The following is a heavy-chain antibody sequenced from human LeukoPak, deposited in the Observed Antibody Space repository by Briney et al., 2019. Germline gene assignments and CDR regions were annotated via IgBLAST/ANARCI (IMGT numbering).Heavy chain of an antibody. V-gene: IGHV3-7*01. J-gene: IGHJ4*02. CDR2: IKQDGSGK. CDR3: ATINSAYDYVWGSYRYMAY. Sequence: GGSLRLSCAASGFTFGSYAMSWVRQAPGKGLEWVANIKQDGSGKYYVDSVKGRFTISRDNAKNSLYLQMNSLRAEDTAVYYCATINSAYDYVWGSYRYMAYWGQGTLVTVSS. D-gene: IGHD3-16*02. CDR1: GFTFGSYA.